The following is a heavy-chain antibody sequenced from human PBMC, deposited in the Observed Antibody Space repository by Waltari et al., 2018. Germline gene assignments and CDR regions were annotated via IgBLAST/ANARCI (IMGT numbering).Heavy chain of an antibody. V-gene: IGHV1-69*01. CDR1: GGTVNTYG. J-gene: IGHJ5*02. CDR3: ARGGTRFVERLLFIPLDP. CDR2: ILPSFGIP. Sequence: QVQLVQSGAEVKKPGSSMKLSCKAVGGTVNTYGLNWVRQAPGQGLEWMGGILPSFGIPSYAHKFQGRVKITADEHTSTSYMELSSLTSEDTAVYYCARGGTRFVERLLFIPLDPWGQGTLVTVSS. D-gene: IGHD3-3*01.